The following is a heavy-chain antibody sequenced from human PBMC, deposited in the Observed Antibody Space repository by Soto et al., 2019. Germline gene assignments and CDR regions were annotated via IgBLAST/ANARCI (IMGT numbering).Heavy chain of an antibody. J-gene: IGHJ4*02. CDR3: AADDSARGVGALDY. D-gene: IGHD3-10*01. Sequence: EVQVVESGGGLVKPGGALRLSCATSGFTFSPAWLSWVRQAPGKGLERVALIKSKTSGETRHYAAPVKGRFNISRDDSTNSVFLQMESLKSEDTAVYDCAADDSARGVGALDYWGQGALVTVSS. CDR1: GFTFSPAW. CDR2: IKSKTSGETR. V-gene: IGHV3-15*01.